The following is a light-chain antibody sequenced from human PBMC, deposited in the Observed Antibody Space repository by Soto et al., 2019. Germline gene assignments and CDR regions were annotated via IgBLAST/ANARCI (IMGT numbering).Light chain of an antibody. J-gene: IGLJ1*01. CDR2: DVS. CDR3: CSYAGICFYV. Sequence: QSALTQPRSVSGSPGQSVTISCTGTSSDVGGYNYVSWYQQHPGKAPKLMIYDVSKRPSGVPDRFSGSKSGNTAFLTISGLQAEDEADYYCCSYAGICFYVLGTGTKVTVL. V-gene: IGLV2-11*01. CDR1: SSDVGGYNY.